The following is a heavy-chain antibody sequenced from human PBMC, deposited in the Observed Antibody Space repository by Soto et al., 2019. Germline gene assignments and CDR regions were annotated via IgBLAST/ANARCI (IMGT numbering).Heavy chain of an antibody. J-gene: IGHJ5*02. V-gene: IGHV6-1*01. Sequence: SQTLSLTCAISGDSVSSNSAAWNWIRQSPSRGLEWLGRTYYRSKWYNDYAVSVKSRITINPDTSKNQFSLQLNSVTPEDTAVYYCAAHIVVVPAAMGMNWFDPWGQGTLVTVPS. D-gene: IGHD2-2*01. CDR1: GDSVSSNSAA. CDR2: TYYRSKWYN. CDR3: AAHIVVVPAAMGMNWFDP.